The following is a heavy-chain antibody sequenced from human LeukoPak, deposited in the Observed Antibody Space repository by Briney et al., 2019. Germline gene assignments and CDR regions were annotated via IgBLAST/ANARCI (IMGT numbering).Heavy chain of an antibody. D-gene: IGHD1-26*01. CDR1: GGSISSHY. CDR2: IYYSGTT. J-gene: IGHJ4*02. Sequence: SETLSLTCTVSGGSISSHYWSWIRQPPAKGPEWIGYIYYSGTTNYNPSLKSRVTISVDTSKNQFSLKLSSVTAADTAVYYCAYSGSFGSFDYWGQGTLVTVSS. V-gene: IGHV4-59*11. CDR3: AYSGSFGSFDY.